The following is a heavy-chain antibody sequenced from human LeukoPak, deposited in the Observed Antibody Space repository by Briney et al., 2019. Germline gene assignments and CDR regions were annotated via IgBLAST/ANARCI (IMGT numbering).Heavy chain of an antibody. CDR1: GFTLSNYW. D-gene: IGHD3-3*01. V-gene: IGHV3-74*01. CDR3: VASSHYPYE. J-gene: IGHJ4*02. CDR2: ISTDGSST. Sequence: PGGSLRLSCTASGFTLSNYWMHWVRRAPGKGLVWVSRISTDGSSTNYADSVRGRFTISRDNAENTLYLQMNSLRAEDTAVYYCVASSHYPYEWGQGTLVTVSS.